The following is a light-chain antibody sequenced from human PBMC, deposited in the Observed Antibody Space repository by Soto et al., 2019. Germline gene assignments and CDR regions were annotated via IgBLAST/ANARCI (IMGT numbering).Light chain of an antibody. Sequence: QSALTQPASVSGSPGQSITISCTGTSSDIGGYDYVSWYQQHPGKAPKLVIYAVSNRPSGVSNRFSGSKSGNTASLTISGRQAEDEADYYCNSYTSITTLGVFGGGTKLTVL. CDR3: NSYTSITTLGV. CDR2: AVS. J-gene: IGLJ2*01. V-gene: IGLV2-14*01. CDR1: SSDIGGYDY.